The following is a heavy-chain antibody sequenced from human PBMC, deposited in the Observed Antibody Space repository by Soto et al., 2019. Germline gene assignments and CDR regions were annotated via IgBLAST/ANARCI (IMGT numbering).Heavy chain of an antibody. CDR2: ISYDGSNK. V-gene: IGHV3-30*18. D-gene: IGHD3-10*01. CDR1: GFTFSSYG. J-gene: IGHJ4*02. Sequence: QMQLVESGGGVVQPGRSLRLSCAASGFTFSSYGMHWVRQAPGKGLEWVAVISYDGSNKYYADSVKGRFTISRDNSKNTLYLQMNSLRAEDTAVYYCAKSALLWFGELSGGWGQGTLVTVSS. CDR3: AKSALLWFGELSGG.